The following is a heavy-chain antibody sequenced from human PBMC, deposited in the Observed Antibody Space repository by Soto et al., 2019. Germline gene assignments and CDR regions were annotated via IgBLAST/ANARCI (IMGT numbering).Heavy chain of an antibody. Sequence: QVQLVQSGAEVKKPGSSVKVSCKASGGTFSSYAISWVRQAPGQGLEWMGGIIPIFGTANYAQKFQGRVTITADESTSTAYMGLSSLRSEDTAVYYCARTRYCCGDCFPDYWGQGSLVTVSS. D-gene: IGHD2-21*02. J-gene: IGHJ4*02. CDR2: IIPIFGTA. CDR3: ARTRYCCGDCFPDY. V-gene: IGHV1-69*01. CDR1: GGTFSSYA.